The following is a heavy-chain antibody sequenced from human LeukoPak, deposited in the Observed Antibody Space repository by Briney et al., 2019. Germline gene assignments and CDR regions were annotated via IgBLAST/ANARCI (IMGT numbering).Heavy chain of an antibody. CDR2: MNPNSGNT. CDR3: ARGLVAVAGATIY. Sequence: ASVKVSCKASGYTFTSYDIHWVRQATGQGLDWIGWMNPNSGNTGYAQKFKGRVTMTRNTSISTAYMELSSLRSEDTAVYCCARGLVAVAGATIYWGQGTLVTVSS. V-gene: IGHV1-8*01. J-gene: IGHJ4*02. D-gene: IGHD6-19*01. CDR1: GYTFTSYD.